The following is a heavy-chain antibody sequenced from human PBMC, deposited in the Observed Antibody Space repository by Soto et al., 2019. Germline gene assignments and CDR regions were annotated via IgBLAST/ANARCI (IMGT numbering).Heavy chain of an antibody. V-gene: IGHV1-18*01. CDR1: GYTFSTSG. CDR3: AREGPRPYYYYGMDV. D-gene: IGHD6-6*01. CDR2: IRTYNGDA. J-gene: IGHJ6*02. Sequence: QAQLEQSGAEVKKPGASVKFSCKSSGYTFSTSGISWVRQAPGQGLEWMGWIRTYNGDANYAQRFKGRVTMTTDTSTGTSFMELRSLRSDDTAVYYCAREGPRPYYYYGMDVWGQGTTGTVSS.